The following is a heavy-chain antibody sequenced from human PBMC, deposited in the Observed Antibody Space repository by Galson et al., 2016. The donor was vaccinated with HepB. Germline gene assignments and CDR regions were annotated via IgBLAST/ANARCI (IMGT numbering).Heavy chain of an antibody. J-gene: IGHJ4*02. CDR1: GYTFTSYD. D-gene: IGHD3-3*01. CDR3: ARGRGISYYGFWSGYSLDY. Sequence: SCKASGYTFTSYDINWVRQATGQGLEWMGWMNPNSDNSGYAQRFQGRVTMTRHTSMSTAYMELSSLRSDDTAVYFCARGRGISYYGFWSGYSLDYWGQGTLVTASS. CDR2: MNPNSDNS. V-gene: IGHV1-8*01.